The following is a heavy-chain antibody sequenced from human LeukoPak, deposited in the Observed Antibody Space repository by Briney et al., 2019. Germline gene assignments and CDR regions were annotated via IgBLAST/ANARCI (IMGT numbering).Heavy chain of an antibody. Sequence: GGSLRLSCAASGFTFSSYSMNWVRQAPGKGLEWVSSISSSSSYIYYADSVKGRFTISRDNAKNTLYLQMNSLRAEDTAVYYCARAQFYYGSGSYGYWGQGTLVTVSS. V-gene: IGHV3-21*01. CDR3: ARAQFYYGSGSYGY. CDR2: ISSSSSYI. CDR1: GFTFSSYS. D-gene: IGHD3-10*01. J-gene: IGHJ4*02.